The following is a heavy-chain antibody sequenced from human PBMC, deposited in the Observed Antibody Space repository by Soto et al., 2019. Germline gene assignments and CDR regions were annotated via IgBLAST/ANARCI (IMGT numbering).Heavy chain of an antibody. V-gene: IGHV2-70*13. J-gene: IGHJ6*02. CDR3: ARSIRGPRRFNGMDV. D-gene: IGHD1-20*01. CDR2: IERDDDDK. CDR1: GFSLTSPGMC. Sequence: GSGPTLVNPTETLTVTCTFSGFSLTSPGMCVSWIRQSPGKALEWLALIERDDDDKYYSTSLKTRLTSSKDTRKNQVVLTMANMDPADTATYYCARSIRGPRRFNGMDVWGQGTTATVSS.